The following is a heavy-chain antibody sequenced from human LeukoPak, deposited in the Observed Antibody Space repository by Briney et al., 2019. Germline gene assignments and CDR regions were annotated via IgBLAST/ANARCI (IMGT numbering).Heavy chain of an antibody. D-gene: IGHD4-17*01. CDR1: GFTVSSNY. J-gene: IGHJ3*02. CDR3: ARIHTTGGAFDI. Sequence: PGGSLRLSCAASGFTVSSNYMSWVRQAPGKGLEWVSVIYSDGNTYYPDSVKGRFTISRDNSKNTLYLQMDSLRADDTAVYYCARIHTTGGAFDIWGQGTMVTVSS. CDR2: IYSDGNT. V-gene: IGHV3-53*01.